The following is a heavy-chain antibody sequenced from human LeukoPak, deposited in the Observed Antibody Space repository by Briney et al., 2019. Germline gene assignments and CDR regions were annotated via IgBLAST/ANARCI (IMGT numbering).Heavy chain of an antibody. D-gene: IGHD5-24*01. V-gene: IGHV3-30*18. CDR3: AKDLELEPAVGYYYYGMDV. J-gene: IGHJ6*02. CDR2: ISYDGSNK. Sequence: PGGSLRLSCAASGFTFSSYGMHWVRQAPGKGLEGVAVISYDGSNKYYADSVKGRFTISRDNSKNTLYLQMNSLRAEDTAVYYCAKDLELEPAVGYYYYGMDVWGQGTTVTVSS. CDR1: GFTFSSYG.